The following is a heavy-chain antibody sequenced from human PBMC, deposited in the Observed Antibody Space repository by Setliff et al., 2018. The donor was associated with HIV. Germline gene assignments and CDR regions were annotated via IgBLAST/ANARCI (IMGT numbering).Heavy chain of an antibody. Sequence: ETLSLTCTVSGGSIRSHYWSWIRQPPGKGLEWIGNIYYSGNINYNPSLKSRVTISIDTSKNQFSLKLSSVTAADTAVYYCARKQWGSSGYYEYFDLWGRGTLVTVSS. J-gene: IGHJ2*01. V-gene: IGHV4-59*11. D-gene: IGHD3-22*01. CDR2: IYYSGNI. CDR1: GGSIRSHY. CDR3: ARKQWGSSGYYEYFDL.